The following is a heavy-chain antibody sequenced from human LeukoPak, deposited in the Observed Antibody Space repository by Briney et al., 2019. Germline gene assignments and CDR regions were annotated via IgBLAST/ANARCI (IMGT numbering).Heavy chain of an antibody. Sequence: ASVKVSCKASGYTFTSYYMHWVRQAPGQGLEWMGIINPSGGSTSYAQKFQGRVTMTRDTSTSTVYMELSSLRSEDTAVYYCARDSERYYYYSYGMDVWGQGTTVTVSS. V-gene: IGHV1-46*01. J-gene: IGHJ6*02. D-gene: IGHD1-1*01. CDR3: ARDSERYYYYSYGMDV. CDR1: GYTFTSYY. CDR2: INPSGGST.